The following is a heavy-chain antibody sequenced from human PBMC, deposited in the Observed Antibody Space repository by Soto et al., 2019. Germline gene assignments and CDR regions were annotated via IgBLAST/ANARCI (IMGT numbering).Heavy chain of an antibody. V-gene: IGHV3-23*01. Sequence: EVQLLESGGGLVQPGGSLRLSCAASGFPFSACAMNWVRQAPGKGLEWVSAISASGETTFYADSVKGRFTISRDNSKNTVYMKINDLRAEDTAVYYCAKGGFWVHSGLDVWGQGTTVTVSS. D-gene: IGHD3-16*01. CDR1: GFPFSACA. CDR2: ISASGETT. CDR3: AKGGFWVHSGLDV. J-gene: IGHJ6*01.